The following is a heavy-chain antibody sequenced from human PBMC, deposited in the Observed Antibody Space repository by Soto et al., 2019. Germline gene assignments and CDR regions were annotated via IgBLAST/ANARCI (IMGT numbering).Heavy chain of an antibody. CDR1: GYTFTSYG. CDR3: ARIPFGGIVVVPAADNWFDP. J-gene: IGHJ5*02. CDR2: ISAYNGNT. V-gene: IGHV1-18*01. Sequence: ASVKVSCKASGYTFTSYGISWVRQAPGQGLEWMGWISAYNGNTNYAQKLQGRVTMTTDTSTSTAYMELRSLRSDDTAVYYCARIPFGGIVVVPAADNWFDPWGQGTLVTVSS. D-gene: IGHD2-2*01.